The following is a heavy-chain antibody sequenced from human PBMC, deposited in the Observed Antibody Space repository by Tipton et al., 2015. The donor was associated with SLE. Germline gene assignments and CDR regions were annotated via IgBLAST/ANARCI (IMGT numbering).Heavy chain of an antibody. CDR1: GASVNSDSYY. J-gene: IGHJ4*02. CDR2: ISSSGRT. CDR3: ASGNPVMPL. V-gene: IGHV4-61*09. Sequence: TLSLTCSVSGASVNSDSYYWSWLRQPAGAGLEWLGHISSSGRTTNNPSLKSRVTMSIDTWKNQFSLRLGSVTAADTAVYYCASGNPVMPLWGQGTLVTVSS. D-gene: IGHD1-1*01.